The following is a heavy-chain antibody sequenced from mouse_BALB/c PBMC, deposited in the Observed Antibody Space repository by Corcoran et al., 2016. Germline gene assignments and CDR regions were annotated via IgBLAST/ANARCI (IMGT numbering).Heavy chain of an antibody. CDR1: GFNIKDTY. D-gene: IGHD2-1*01. Sequence: EVQLQQSGAELVKPGASVKLACTASGFNIKDTYMHWVMQRPEQGLEWIGRIDPANVNTKYDPKFQGKATITADTSTNTAYLQLSSLTSEDTAVYYCTREGVSYGNYESWFAYWGQGTLVTVSA. CDR3: TREGVSYGNYESWFAY. V-gene: IGHV14-3*02. J-gene: IGHJ3*01. CDR2: IDPANVNT.